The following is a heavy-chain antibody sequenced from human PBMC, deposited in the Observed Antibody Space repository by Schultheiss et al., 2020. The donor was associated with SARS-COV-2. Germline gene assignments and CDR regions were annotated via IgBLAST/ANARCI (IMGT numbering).Heavy chain of an antibody. CDR1: GFTFTSHA. CDR3: ARDHRTRSAVAVPNANWFDP. J-gene: IGHJ5*02. V-gene: IGHV3-30-3*01. Sequence: GESLKISCAASGFTFTSHAMHWVRQAPGKGLEWVAVISHDGSYKYHGNSVKDRFTISRDNSKNTLYLQMNSLRAEDTAVYYCARDHRTRSAVAVPNANWFDPWGQGTLVTVSS. D-gene: IGHD6-19*01. CDR2: ISHDGSYK.